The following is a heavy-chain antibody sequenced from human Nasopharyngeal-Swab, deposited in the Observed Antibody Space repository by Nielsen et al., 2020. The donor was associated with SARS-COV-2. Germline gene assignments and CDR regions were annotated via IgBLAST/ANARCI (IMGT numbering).Heavy chain of an antibody. V-gene: IGHV4-59*13. J-gene: IGHJ4*02. CDR1: GASLRSYY. D-gene: IGHD3-9*01. CDR3: ARGDYDILTGYYHFDY. CDR2: IYYSGST. Sequence: GSLRLSCTVSGASLRSYYWSWIRQPPGKGLEWSGYIYYSGSTNYNPSLKSRVTISVDTSKNQFSLKLSSVTAADTAVYYCARGDYDILTGYYHFDYWGQGTLVTVSS.